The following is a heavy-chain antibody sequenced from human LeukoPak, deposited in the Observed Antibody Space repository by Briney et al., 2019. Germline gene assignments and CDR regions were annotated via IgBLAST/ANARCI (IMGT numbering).Heavy chain of an antibody. Sequence: GGSLRLSCAASGFTVSSNYMSWVRQAPGKGLEWVSVIYSGGSTYYADSVKGRFTISRDNSKNTLYLQMNSLRAEDTAVYYCARDYMSGYYYYGMDVWGQGTTVTVSS. CDR1: GFTVSSNY. V-gene: IGHV3-53*05. D-gene: IGHD3-3*01. CDR3: ARDYMSGYYYYGMDV. J-gene: IGHJ6*02. CDR2: IYSGGST.